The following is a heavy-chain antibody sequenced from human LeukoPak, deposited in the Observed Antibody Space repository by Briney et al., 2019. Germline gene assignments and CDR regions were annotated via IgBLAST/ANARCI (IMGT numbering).Heavy chain of an antibody. CDR3: AKDPVNHQWLAYYYYGMDV. CDR2: ISYDGSNK. D-gene: IGHD6-19*01. V-gene: IGHV3-30*18. J-gene: IGHJ6*02. CDR1: GFTFSSYG. Sequence: PGGSLRLSCAASGFTFSSYGMHSVRQAPGKGLEWVAVISYDGSNKYYADSVKGRFTISRDNSKNTLYLQMNSLRAEDTAVCYCAKDPVNHQWLAYYYYGMDVWGQGTTVTVSS.